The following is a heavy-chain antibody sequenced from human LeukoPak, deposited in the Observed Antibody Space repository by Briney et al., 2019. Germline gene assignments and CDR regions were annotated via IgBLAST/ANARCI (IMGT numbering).Heavy chain of an antibody. V-gene: IGHV3-21*01. CDR2: ISRSSSYI. CDR1: GFTFSSYT. Sequence: GGSLRLSCAASGFTFSSYTMNWVRQAPGKGLEWVSSISRSSSYISYANSVKGRFTISRDNAKNSLYLQMNSLRAEDTAMYYCARLVWDTTMADGDIDSWGQGTLLIVSS. D-gene: IGHD5-18*01. CDR3: ARLVWDTTMADGDIDS. J-gene: IGHJ4*02.